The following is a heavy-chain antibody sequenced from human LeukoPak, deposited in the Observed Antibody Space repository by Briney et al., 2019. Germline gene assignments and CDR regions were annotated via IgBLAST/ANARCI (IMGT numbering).Heavy chain of an antibody. CDR3: AGRPITMVRGVITLGNWFDP. D-gene: IGHD3-10*01. J-gene: IGHJ5*02. Sequence: SETLSLTCTVSGGSISSSSYYWGWIRQPPGKGLEWIGSIYYSGSTNYNPSLKSRVTISVDTSKNQSSLKLSSVTAADTAVYYCAGRPITMVRGVITLGNWFDPWGQGTLVTVSS. V-gene: IGHV4-39*07. CDR1: GGSISSSSYY. CDR2: IYYSGST.